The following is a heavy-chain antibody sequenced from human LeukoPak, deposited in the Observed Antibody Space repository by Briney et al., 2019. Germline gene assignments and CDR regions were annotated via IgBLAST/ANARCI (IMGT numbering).Heavy chain of an antibody. CDR1: GGSFSGFY. CDR3: ASTYYDSGGFSPFDY. J-gene: IGHJ4*02. Sequence: PSETLSLTCGVHGGSFSGFYWSWIRLPPGKGPERIGQINHSGSANYNPSLRSRVTISVDMSKNQFSLNLRSVTAADTGVYYCASTYYDSGGFSPFDYWGQGSLVTVSS. D-gene: IGHD3-22*01. CDR2: INHSGSA. V-gene: IGHV4-34*01.